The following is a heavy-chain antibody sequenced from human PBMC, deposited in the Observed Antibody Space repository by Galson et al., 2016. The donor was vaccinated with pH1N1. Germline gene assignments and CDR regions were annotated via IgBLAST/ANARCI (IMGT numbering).Heavy chain of an antibody. J-gene: IGHJ4*02. Sequence: SLRLSCAASDFTFSTFWMAWVRQAPGNGLEWVALINGDGSQKYYVDSVKGRFTNSRDNTKKSLYLQINNLRAEDTALYYCVRDPGWGGLDYWGQGALVIVSS. CDR1: DFTFSTFW. CDR2: INGDGSQK. D-gene: IGHD3-10*01. CDR3: VRDPGWGGLDY. V-gene: IGHV3-7*01.